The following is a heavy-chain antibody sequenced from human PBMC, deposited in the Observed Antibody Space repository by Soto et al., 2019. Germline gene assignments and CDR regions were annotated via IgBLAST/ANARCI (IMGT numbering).Heavy chain of an antibody. CDR1: GYTFTSYG. J-gene: IGHJ6*02. Sequence: ASVKVSCKASGYTFTSYGISWVRQAPGQGLEWMGWISAYNGNTNYAQKLQGRVTMTTDTSTSTAYMELRSLRSDDTAVYYRASSYYDSSGYYYDYYGMDVWGQGTTVTVPS. CDR2: ISAYNGNT. CDR3: ASSYYDSSGYYYDYYGMDV. V-gene: IGHV1-18*01. D-gene: IGHD3-22*01.